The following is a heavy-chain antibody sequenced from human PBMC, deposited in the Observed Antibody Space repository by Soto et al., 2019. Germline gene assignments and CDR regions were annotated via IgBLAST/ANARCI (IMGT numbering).Heavy chain of an antibody. CDR2: INPSGGST. J-gene: IGHJ4*02. D-gene: IGHD6-19*01. CDR1: GYTFTSYY. V-gene: IGHV1-46*01. Sequence: GASVKVSCKASGYTFTSYYVHWVRQAPGQGLEWMGIINPSGGSTSYAQKFQGRVTMTRDTSTSTVYMELSSLRSEDTAVYYCARPNFSSGWVVSYDYWGQGTLVTVSS. CDR3: ARPNFSSGWVVSYDY.